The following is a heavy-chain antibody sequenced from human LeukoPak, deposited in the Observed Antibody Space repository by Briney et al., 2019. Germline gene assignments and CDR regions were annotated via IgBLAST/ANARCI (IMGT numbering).Heavy chain of an antibody. J-gene: IGHJ6*02. D-gene: IGHD2-2*01. CDR3: ARDHCASSGCYEYYYYGMDV. CDR2: INPNSGGT. CDR1: GGTFSSYA. Sequence: ASVKVSCKASGGTFSSYAIGWVRQAPGQGLEWMGWINPNSGGTNSAQKFQGRVTMTRDTSVSTAYMELSRLRSDDTAVYYCARDHCASSGCYEYYYYGMDVWGQGTTVTVSS. V-gene: IGHV1-2*02.